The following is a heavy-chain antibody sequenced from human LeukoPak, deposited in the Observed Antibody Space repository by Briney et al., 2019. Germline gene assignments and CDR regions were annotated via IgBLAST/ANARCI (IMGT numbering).Heavy chain of an antibody. D-gene: IGHD2-21*02. CDR2: ISYDGSNK. J-gene: IGHJ4*02. Sequence: GGSLRLSCAASGFTFSSYWMSWVRQAPGKGLEWVAVISYDGSNKYYADSVKGRFTISRDNSKNTLYLQMNSLRAEDTAVYYCARGGHIVVVTATYYFDYWGQGTLVTVSS. CDR1: GFTFSSYW. CDR3: ARGGHIVVVTATYYFDY. V-gene: IGHV3-30-3*01.